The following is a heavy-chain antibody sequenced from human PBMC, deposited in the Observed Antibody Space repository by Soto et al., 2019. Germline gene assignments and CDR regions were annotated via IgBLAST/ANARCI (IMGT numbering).Heavy chain of an antibody. CDR3: ARDMSGGTYNYYYGMDV. J-gene: IGHJ6*02. CDR2: ISGSGSPT. V-gene: IGHV3-23*01. Sequence: GGSLRLSCAASGFSFSSYAMTWVLQAPGRGLQWVSAISGSGSPTYYADSVKGRFTISRDNSKNTLYLQMNSPRADDTAVYYCARDMSGGTYNYYYGMDVWGQGTTVTVSS. D-gene: IGHD1-26*01. CDR1: GFSFSSYA.